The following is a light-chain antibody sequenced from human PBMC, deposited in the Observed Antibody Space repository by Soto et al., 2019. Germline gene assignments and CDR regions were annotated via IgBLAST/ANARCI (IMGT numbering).Light chain of an antibody. CDR3: QQYNIYWT. CDR1: QSISDS. Sequence: VPMSQSPSTVSASVGDRVTITCRASQSISDSLDWYQQKPGKAPKALIYDASSLESGVPSRFRGSGSGTEFTLTISSLQPDDFATYYCQQYNIYWTFGQGTNVDIK. CDR2: DAS. J-gene: IGKJ1*01. V-gene: IGKV1-5*01.